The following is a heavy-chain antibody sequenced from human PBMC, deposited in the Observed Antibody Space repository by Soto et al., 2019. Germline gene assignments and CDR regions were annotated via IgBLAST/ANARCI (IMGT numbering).Heavy chain of an antibody. CDR2: IYYSGST. CDR1: GGPISSYY. J-gene: IGHJ5*02. Sequence: PSETLSLTYTVSGGPISSYYWSWIRQPPGKGLEWIGYIYYSGSTNYSPSLKSRVSISVDTSKNQFSLKLSSVTAADTAVYYCARDNDYGEEYWFDPWGQGTLVTLSS. V-gene: IGHV4-59*01. CDR3: ARDNDYGEEYWFDP. D-gene: IGHD4-17*01.